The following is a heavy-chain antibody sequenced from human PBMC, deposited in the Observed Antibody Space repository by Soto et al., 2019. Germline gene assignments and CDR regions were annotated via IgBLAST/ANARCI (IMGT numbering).Heavy chain of an antibody. CDR2: TYYRSRWFS. CDR1: GDNVSTNSAA. J-gene: IGHJ5*02. V-gene: IGHV6-1*01. Sequence: HLQQSGPGLVKPSQTLSLTCAIYGDNVSTNSAAWNWIRQSPSRGLEWLGRTYYRSRWFSNYSVSVKSRVSIKADTSKILFSLELNSVTPEDTAVYYCARGPFQEGSGMVWFAPWGQGTPVIVSS. D-gene: IGHD3-10*01. CDR3: ARGPFQEGSGMVWFAP.